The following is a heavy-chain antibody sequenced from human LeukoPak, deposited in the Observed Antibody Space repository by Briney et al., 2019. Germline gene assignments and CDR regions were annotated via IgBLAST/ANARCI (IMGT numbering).Heavy chain of an antibody. CDR1: GYTLTELS. Sequence: ASVKVSCKVSGYTLTELSMHWVRQAPGKGLEWMGGFDPEDGETIYAQKFQGRVTMTEDTSTDTAYMELSSLSSEDTAVYYCATDLQLLDAFDIWGQGTMVTVSS. V-gene: IGHV1-24*01. J-gene: IGHJ3*02. D-gene: IGHD2-2*01. CDR3: ATDLQLLDAFDI. CDR2: FDPEDGET.